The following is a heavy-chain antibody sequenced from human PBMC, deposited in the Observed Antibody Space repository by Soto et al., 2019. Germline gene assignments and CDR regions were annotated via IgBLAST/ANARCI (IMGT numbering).Heavy chain of an antibody. Sequence: QVQLVQSGAEVKKPGASVKVSCKASGYTFASYAISWMRQAPGQGLEWMGWISAYNGNTNYAQKLQGRVTMTTDTPTSTASRELRSLRSDDTTVYYGSRDPAPPDYGGQGTLVTVSS. V-gene: IGHV1-18*01. J-gene: IGHJ4*02. CDR2: ISAYNGNT. CDR3: SRDPAPPDY. CDR1: GYTFASYA.